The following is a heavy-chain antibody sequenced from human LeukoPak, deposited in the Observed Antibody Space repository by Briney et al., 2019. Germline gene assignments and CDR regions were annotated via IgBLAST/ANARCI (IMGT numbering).Heavy chain of an antibody. V-gene: IGHV3-33*01. D-gene: IGHD3-16*01. CDR3: ARDGGGVHDS. Sequence: GGSLRLSCAASGFTFSSYGMHWVRQAPGKGLEWVAVIWYDGSIKYYADSVKGRFTISKDNSKNTLYLQMNSLRGEDTAVYYCARDGGGVHDSWGQGTLVTDSS. CDR2: IWYDGSIK. CDR1: GFTFSSYG. J-gene: IGHJ4*02.